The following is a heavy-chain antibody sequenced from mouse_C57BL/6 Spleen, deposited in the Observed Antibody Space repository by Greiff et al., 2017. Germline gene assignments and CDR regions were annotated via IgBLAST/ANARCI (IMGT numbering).Heavy chain of an antibody. V-gene: IGHV1-81*01. CDR2: IYPRSGNT. D-gene: IGHD4-1*01. CDR3: ASPWGYFDY. Sequence: VQLVESGAELGRPGASVKLSCKASGYTFTSYGISWVKQRTGQGLEWIGEIYPRSGNTYYNEKFKGKATLTADKSSSTAYMELRSLTSEDSAVYFCASPWGYFDYWGQGTTLTVSS. CDR1: GYTFTSYG. J-gene: IGHJ2*01.